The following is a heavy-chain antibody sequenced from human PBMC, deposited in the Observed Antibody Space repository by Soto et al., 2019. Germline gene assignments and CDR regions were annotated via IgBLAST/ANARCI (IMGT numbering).Heavy chain of an antibody. D-gene: IGHD2-2*01. CDR2: ISSSSSSSSSYI. CDR3: ARGAPAPSSTSCYSNY. Sequence: PGGSLRLSCAASGFTFSSYSMNWVRQAPGKGLEWVSSISSSSSSSSSYIYYADSVKGRFTISRDNAKNSLYLQMNSLRAEDTAAYYCARGAPAPSSTSCYSNYWGQGTLVTVSS. V-gene: IGHV3-21*01. CDR1: GFTFSSYS. J-gene: IGHJ4*02.